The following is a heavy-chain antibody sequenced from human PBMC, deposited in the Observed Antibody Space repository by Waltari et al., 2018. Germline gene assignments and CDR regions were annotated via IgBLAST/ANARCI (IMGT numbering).Heavy chain of an antibody. J-gene: IGHJ4*02. Sequence: PFSSYAINWVRQAPGKGLEWVSYITANGATTYYTDSVKGRFIISRDNSKNTLYLQMSSLRADDTAVYYCAKEGHDGSYALDWGQGTLVTVSS. CDR1: PFSSYA. CDR2: ITANGATT. V-gene: IGHV3-23*01. CDR3: AKEGHDGSYALD. D-gene: IGHD1-26*01.